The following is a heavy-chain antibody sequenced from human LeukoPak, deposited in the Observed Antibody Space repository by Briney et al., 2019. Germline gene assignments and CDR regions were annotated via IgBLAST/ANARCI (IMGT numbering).Heavy chain of an antibody. Sequence: GGSLRLSCAASGFTFSSYSMNWVRQAPGKGLEWVSYISSSSSTIYYADSVKGRFTISRDNAKNSLYLQMNSLRAEDTAVYYCAREFEMATIYYYYGMDVWGQGTTVTVSS. CDR3: AREFEMATIYYYYGMDV. CDR1: GFTFSSYS. J-gene: IGHJ6*02. D-gene: IGHD5-24*01. V-gene: IGHV3-48*04. CDR2: ISSSSSTI.